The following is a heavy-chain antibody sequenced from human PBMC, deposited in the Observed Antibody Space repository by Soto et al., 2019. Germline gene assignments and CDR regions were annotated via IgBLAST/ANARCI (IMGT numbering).Heavy chain of an antibody. J-gene: IGHJ3*02. CDR2: IKQDGSEK. CDR3: ARAHSDIVVVPAARDDAFDI. Sequence: QPGGSLRLSCAASGFTFSSYWMSWVRQAPGKGLEWVANIKQDGSEKYYVDSVKGRFTISRDNAKNPLYLQMNSLRAEDTAVYYCARAHSDIVVVPAARDDAFDIWGQGTMVTVSS. V-gene: IGHV3-7*01. CDR1: GFTFSSYW. D-gene: IGHD2-2*01.